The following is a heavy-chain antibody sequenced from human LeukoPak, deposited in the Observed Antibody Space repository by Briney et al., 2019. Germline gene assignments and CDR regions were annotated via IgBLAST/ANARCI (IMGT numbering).Heavy chain of an antibody. D-gene: IGHD5-18*01. V-gene: IGHV4-34*01. J-gene: IGHJ4*02. CDR2: INHSGST. CDR3: ARGRYSFAY. CDR1: GGSIFSYY. Sequence: SETLSLTCTVSGGSIFSYYWSWIRQPPGKGLEWIGEINHSGSTNYNPSLKSRVTISVDTSKNQFSLNLRSVTAADTAVYYCARGRYSFAYWGQGTLVTVSS.